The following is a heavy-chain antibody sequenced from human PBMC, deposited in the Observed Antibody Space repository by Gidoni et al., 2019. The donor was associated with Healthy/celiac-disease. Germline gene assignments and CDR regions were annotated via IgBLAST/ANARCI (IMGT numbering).Heavy chain of an antibody. J-gene: IGHJ6*02. CDR2: ISYDGSYK. D-gene: IGHD6-6*01. CDR1: GFTFSSYG. CDR3: AKRIAARRDRFHYYYYGMDV. V-gene: IGHV3-30*18. Sequence: QVQLVESGGGVVKPGRSLRLSCAASGFTFSSYGMHWVRQAPGKGLEWVAVISYDGSYKYYADSVKGRFTISRDNSQNTLYLQMNSLRAEDTAVYYCAKRIAARRDRFHYYYYGMDVWGQGTTVTVSS.